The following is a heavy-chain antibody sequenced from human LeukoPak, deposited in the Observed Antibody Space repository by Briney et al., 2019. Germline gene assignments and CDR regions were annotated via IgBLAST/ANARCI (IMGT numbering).Heavy chain of an antibody. D-gene: IGHD3-22*01. V-gene: IGHV3-15*01. Sequence: PGGSLRLSCAASGFSLNNAWMSWVRQAPGKGLEWVGRIKSKTDGGTIDYAAPVKGRSTISRDDSKNTVYLLMNSLKIEDTAVYYCTTSYYDSRGFRAWGQGTLVTVSS. CDR2: IKSKTDGGTI. J-gene: IGHJ4*02. CDR1: GFSLNNAW. CDR3: TTSYYDSRGFRA.